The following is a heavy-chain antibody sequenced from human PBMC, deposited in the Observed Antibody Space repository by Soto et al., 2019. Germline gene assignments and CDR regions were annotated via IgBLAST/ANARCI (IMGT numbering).Heavy chain of an antibody. CDR2: ISGPGGSR. Sequence: EVEVLESEGGLEQPGGSLRLSCAASGFTFRSYVMSWVRQAPGKGLEWVSSISGPGGSRYYADSVRGRFTISRDNSNNTVYLQMDSLRYEDTATYYCARFRSGIGWDFWGQGTLVTVSS. V-gene: IGHV3-23*01. D-gene: IGHD2-15*01. CDR1: GFTFRSYV. J-gene: IGHJ4*02. CDR3: ARFRSGIGWDF.